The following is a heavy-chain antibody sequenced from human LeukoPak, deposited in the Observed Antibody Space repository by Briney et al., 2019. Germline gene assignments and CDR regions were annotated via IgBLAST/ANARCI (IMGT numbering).Heavy chain of an antibody. CDR2: INSDGSST. Sequence: GGSLRLSCAASGFTFSSYWMHWVRQAPGKGLVWVSRINSDGSSTSYADSVKGRFTISRDNAKNMLYLQMNSLRAEDTAVYYCARSTIFGVVIPHYGMDVWGQGTTVTVSS. D-gene: IGHD3-3*01. J-gene: IGHJ6*02. V-gene: IGHV3-74*01. CDR1: GFTFSSYW. CDR3: ARSTIFGVVIPHYGMDV.